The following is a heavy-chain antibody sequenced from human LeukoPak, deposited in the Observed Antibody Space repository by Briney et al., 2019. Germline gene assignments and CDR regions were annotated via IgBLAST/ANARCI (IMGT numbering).Heavy chain of an antibody. CDR2: IYTSGST. CDR3: ARLYCGGDCYLDY. D-gene: IGHD2-21*02. J-gene: IGHJ4*02. CDR1: GDFISSGSYY. V-gene: IGHV4-61*09. Sequence: SETLSLTCTVSGDFISSGSYYWNWIRQPAGKGLEWIGHIYTSGSTNYNPSLKSRVTISVDTSKNQFSLKLSSVSAADTAVYYCARLYCGGDCYLDYWGQGTLVTVSS.